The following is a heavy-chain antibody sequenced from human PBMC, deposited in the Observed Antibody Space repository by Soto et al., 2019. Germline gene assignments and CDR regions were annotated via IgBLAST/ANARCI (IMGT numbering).Heavy chain of an antibody. CDR1: GFNFRNQC. D-gene: IGHD1-20*01. J-gene: IGHJ3*01. CDR2: ISYDGSNK. CDR3: AKDRQSYNSVWDPFDF. Sequence: GFPRIPLAASGFNFRNQCMPWGRPAPSKGLEWVAVISYDGSNKYYADSVKGRFTISRDNSKNTLYLQMNSLRAEDTAVYYCAKDRQSYNSVWDPFDFWGQGTVVTVSS. V-gene: IGHV3-30*18.